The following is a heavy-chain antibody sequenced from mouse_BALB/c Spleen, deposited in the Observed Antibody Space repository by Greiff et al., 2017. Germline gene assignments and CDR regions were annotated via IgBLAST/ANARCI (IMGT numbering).Heavy chain of an antibody. D-gene: IGHD2-1*01. Sequence: EVHLVESGGGLVQPGGSRKLSCAASGFTFSSFGMHWVRQAPEKGLEWVAYISSGSSTIYYADTVKGRFTISRDNPKNTLFLQMTSLRSEDTAMYYCARLYYGNYEWYFDVWGAGTTVTVSS. V-gene: IGHV5-17*02. J-gene: IGHJ1*01. CDR3: ARLYYGNYEWYFDV. CDR1: GFTFSSFG. CDR2: ISSGSSTI.